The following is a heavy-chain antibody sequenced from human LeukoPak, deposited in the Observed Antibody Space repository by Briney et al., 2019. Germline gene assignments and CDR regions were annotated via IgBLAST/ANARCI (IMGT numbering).Heavy chain of an antibody. D-gene: IGHD3-22*01. CDR1: VSSFYSDA. CDR2: LSDTGGST. CDR3: AKVRITMIVVDY. Sequence: GGSLRLSCVASVSSFYSDAMAWVRQAPEKGLEWVSSLSDTGGSTYYADSVKGRFTISRDNSKNTLYLQMNSLRAEDTAVYYCAKVRITMIVVDYWGQGTLVTVSS. V-gene: IGHV3-23*01. J-gene: IGHJ4*02.